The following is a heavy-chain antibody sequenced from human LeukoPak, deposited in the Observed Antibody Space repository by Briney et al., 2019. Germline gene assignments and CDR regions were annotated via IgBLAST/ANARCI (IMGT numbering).Heavy chain of an antibody. Sequence: SETLSLTCTVSGGSISSSSYYWGWIRQPPGKGLEWIGSIYYSGSTYYNPSLKSRVTISVDTSKNQFSLKLSSVTAADTAVYYCARNLMVYASGAPDYWGQGTLVTVSS. J-gene: IGHJ4*02. CDR1: GGSISSSSYY. CDR3: ARNLMVYASGAPDY. V-gene: IGHV4-39*01. D-gene: IGHD2-8*01. CDR2: IYYSGST.